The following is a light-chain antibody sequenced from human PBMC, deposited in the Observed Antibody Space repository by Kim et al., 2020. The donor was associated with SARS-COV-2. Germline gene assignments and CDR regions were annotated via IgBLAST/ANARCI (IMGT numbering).Light chain of an antibody. CDR3: SSYTSSSTVV. CDR2: DVT. J-gene: IGLJ2*01. V-gene: IGLV2-14*03. Sequence: QSALTQPASVSGSPGQSITISCTGTSSDIGGYNYVSWYQQHPDKAPQLMIYDVTNRPSGVSDRFSGSKSGNTASLTISGLQAEDEADYYCSSYTSSSTVVFGGGTQLTVL. CDR1: SSDIGGYNY.